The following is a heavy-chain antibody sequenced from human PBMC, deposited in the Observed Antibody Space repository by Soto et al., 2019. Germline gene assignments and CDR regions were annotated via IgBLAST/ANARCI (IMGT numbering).Heavy chain of an antibody. Sequence: EVQVVESGGGLVQPGGSLRLSCVASGFSFSTYWMSWVRQVPGTGLEWVANINADGSETHYVDSVRGRFTISRDNAKTSLYLQVHRLRAEDAAVYYCAKGGHIDFCGQGTLVTVSS. CDR2: INADGSET. V-gene: IGHV3-7*03. CDR1: GFSFSTYW. CDR3: AKGGHIDF. D-gene: IGHD3-16*01. J-gene: IGHJ4*02.